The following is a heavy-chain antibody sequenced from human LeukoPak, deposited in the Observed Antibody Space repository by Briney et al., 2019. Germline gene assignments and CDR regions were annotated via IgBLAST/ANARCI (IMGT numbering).Heavy chain of an antibody. V-gene: IGHV4-34*01. CDR1: GGSFSGYY. CDR2: INHSGRT. D-gene: IGHD2-21*01. J-gene: IGHJ3*02. CDR3: ARSEGPRLWHSFDI. Sequence: SETLSLTCSVYGGSFSGYYWSWIRQPLGKGLEWSGEINHSGRTNYNPSLKSRVTISVDTSKNQFSLKLSSVTAADTAVYYCARSEGPRLWHSFDIWGQGTMVTVSS.